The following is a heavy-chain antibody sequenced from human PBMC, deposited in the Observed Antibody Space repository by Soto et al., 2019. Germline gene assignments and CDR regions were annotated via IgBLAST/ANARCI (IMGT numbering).Heavy chain of an antibody. CDR2: ISYHGTNR. Sequence: GSLRLSCAASGFTFTSYAMHWLRQAPDKGLQWVAAISYHGTNRYYADSVRGRFTISRDNSKNTLYLQMNSLRAEDTALYYCVRDKNVAAAGYEDWFDPWGQGTLVTVSS. CDR3: VRDKNVAAAGYEDWFDP. D-gene: IGHD6-13*01. CDR1: GFTFTSYA. J-gene: IGHJ5*02. V-gene: IGHV3-30-3*01.